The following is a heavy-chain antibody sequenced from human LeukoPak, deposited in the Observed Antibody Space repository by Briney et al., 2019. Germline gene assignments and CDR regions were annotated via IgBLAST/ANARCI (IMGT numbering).Heavy chain of an antibody. CDR2: IKPDGSEK. D-gene: IGHD3-9*01. CDR1: GLTLSSYW. CDR3: ARGIDILAGYYKLAEFFQH. V-gene: IGHV3-7*03. J-gene: IGHJ1*01. Sequence: GRSLRLSCAASGLTLSSYWMSSVRQAPGNRLESVANIKPDGSEKYYVASVKCRFTISRDNAKNSLYLKMNSLRAEDTAVYYCARGIDILAGYYKLAEFFQHWGQGILVTVSS.